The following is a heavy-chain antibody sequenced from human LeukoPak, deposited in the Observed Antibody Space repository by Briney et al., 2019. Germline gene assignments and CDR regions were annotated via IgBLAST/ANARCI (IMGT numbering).Heavy chain of an antibody. J-gene: IGHJ4*02. D-gene: IGHD3-22*01. CDR2: ISSSSSYI. Sequence: GGSLRLSCAASGFTFSSYSMNWVRQAPGTGLEWVSSISSSSSYIYYADSVKDRFTISRDNAKNSLYLQMNSLRAGDTAVDYCANYYESSGLRYWGQGTLVTVTS. V-gene: IGHV3-21*01. CDR3: ANYYESSGLRY. CDR1: GFTFSSYS.